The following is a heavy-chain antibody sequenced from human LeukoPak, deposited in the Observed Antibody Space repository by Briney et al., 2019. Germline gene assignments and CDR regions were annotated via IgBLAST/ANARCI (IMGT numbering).Heavy chain of an antibody. CDR3: AKAPMVRGVIWYFDY. Sequence: GGFLRLSCAASGFTFSSYAMSWVRQAPGKGLEWVSAISGSGGSTYYADSVKGRFTISRDNSKNTLYLQMNSLRAEDTAVYYCAKAPMVRGVIWYFDYWGQGTLVTVSS. CDR2: ISGSGGST. V-gene: IGHV3-23*01. J-gene: IGHJ4*02. CDR1: GFTFSSYA. D-gene: IGHD3-10*01.